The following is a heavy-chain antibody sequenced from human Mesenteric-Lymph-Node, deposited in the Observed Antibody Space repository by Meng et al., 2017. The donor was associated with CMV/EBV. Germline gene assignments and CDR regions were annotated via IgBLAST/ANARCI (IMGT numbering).Heavy chain of an antibody. J-gene: IGHJ5*02. CDR3: ARVAAGAQYNWLDL. D-gene: IGHD6-13*01. V-gene: IGHV3-53*01. Sequence: GESLKISCAASGFSVSGNYMNWVRQAPGKGLEWVSVIYSSGSTYYADSVKGRFTISRDELKNTLYLQMNSLRAEDTAMYYCARVAAGAQYNWLDLWGQGTLVTVS. CDR2: IYSSGST. CDR1: GFSVSGNY.